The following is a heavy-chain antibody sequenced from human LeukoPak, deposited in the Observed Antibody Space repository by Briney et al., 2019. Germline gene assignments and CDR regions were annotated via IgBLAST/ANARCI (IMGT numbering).Heavy chain of an antibody. CDR2: ISSSGSTI. CDR1: GFTFSDYY. D-gene: IGHD2-8*02. V-gene: IGHV3-11*01. CDR3: ARRVLYWYFDL. Sequence: GGSLRLSCAASGFTFSDYYMSWIRQAPGKGLECVSYISSSGSTIYYADSVKGRFTISRDNAKNSLYLQMNSLRAEDTAVYYCARRVLYWYFDLWGRGTLVTVSS. J-gene: IGHJ2*01.